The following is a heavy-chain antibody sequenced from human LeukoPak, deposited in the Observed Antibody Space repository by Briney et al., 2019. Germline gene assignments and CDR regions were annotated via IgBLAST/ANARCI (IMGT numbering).Heavy chain of an antibody. D-gene: IGHD3-16*01. CDR3: KVKKASFFPDYYYYMDV. J-gene: IGHJ6*03. CDR1: GYTLTELS. Sequence: ASVKVSCKVSGYTLTELSMHWVRQAPGKGLEWMGGFDPEDGETIYAQKFQGRVTMTEDTSTDTAYMELSSLRSEDTAVYYCKVKKASFFPDYYYYMDVWGKGTTVTVSS. V-gene: IGHV1-24*01. CDR2: FDPEDGET.